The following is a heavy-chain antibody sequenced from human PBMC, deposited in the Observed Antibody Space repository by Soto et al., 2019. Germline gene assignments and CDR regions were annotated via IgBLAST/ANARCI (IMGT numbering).Heavy chain of an antibody. D-gene: IGHD3-3*01. J-gene: IGHJ4*02. CDR3: ARFNSTWDNLKLYDFWSGSEVNYFDY. CDR2: IYHSGST. CDR1: GGSISSSNW. Sequence: PSETLSLTCAVSGGSISSSNWWSWVRQPPGKGLEWIGEIYHSGSTNYNPSLKSRVTISVDKSKNQFSLKLSSVTAADTAVYYCARFNSTWDNLKLYDFWSGSEVNYFDYWGQGTLVTVSS. V-gene: IGHV4-4*02.